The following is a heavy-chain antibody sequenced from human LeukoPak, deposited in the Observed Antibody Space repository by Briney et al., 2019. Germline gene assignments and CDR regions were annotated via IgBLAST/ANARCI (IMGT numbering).Heavy chain of an antibody. D-gene: IGHD3/OR15-3a*01. CDR2: MKQDGSEQ. CDR3: ARDADWASDY. J-gene: IGHJ4*02. CDR1: GFTFKSFV. V-gene: IGHV3-7*01. Sequence: GGSLRLSCAASGFTFKSFVMGWVRQAPGKGLEWVANMKQDGSEQYYGDSVRGRFTISRDNAKNSLYLQMNGLRVADTAVYYCARDADWASDYWGQGTLVTVSS.